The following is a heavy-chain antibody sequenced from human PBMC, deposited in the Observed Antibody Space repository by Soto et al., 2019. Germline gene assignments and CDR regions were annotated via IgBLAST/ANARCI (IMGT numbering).Heavy chain of an antibody. J-gene: IGHJ6*02. Sequence: QVQLQESGPGLVKPSQTLSLTCTVSGGSISSGDYYWSWIRQPPGKGLEWIGYIYYSGSTYYNPSLKSRATISVDTSKNQFSLKLSSVTAADTAVYYCASYDFWSGYYPSYGMDVWGQGTTVTVSS. D-gene: IGHD3-3*01. CDR2: IYYSGST. CDR1: GGSISSGDYY. V-gene: IGHV4-30-4*01. CDR3: ASYDFWSGYYPSYGMDV.